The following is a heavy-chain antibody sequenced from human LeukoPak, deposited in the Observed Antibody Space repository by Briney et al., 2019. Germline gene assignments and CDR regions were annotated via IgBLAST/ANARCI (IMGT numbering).Heavy chain of an antibody. CDR3: ARVGKTTVTTYFDY. D-gene: IGHD4-17*01. CDR2: FDPEDGET. J-gene: IGHJ4*02. Sequence: ASVKVSCKVSGYTLTELSMHWVRQAPGKGLEWMGGFDPEDGETIYAQKFQGRVTITADESTSTAYMELSSLRSEDTAVYYCARVGKTTVTTYFDYWGQGTLVTVSS. CDR1: GYTLTELS. V-gene: IGHV1-24*01.